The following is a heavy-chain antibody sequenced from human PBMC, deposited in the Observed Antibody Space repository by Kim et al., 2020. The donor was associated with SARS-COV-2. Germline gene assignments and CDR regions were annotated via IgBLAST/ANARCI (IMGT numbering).Heavy chain of an antibody. D-gene: IGHD2-15*01. V-gene: IGHV1-2*02. CDR3: ARDSLRRGGGNNWFDP. CDR2: INPNNGGT. CDR1: GYTFTDHY. J-gene: IGHJ5*02. Sequence: ASVKVSCKASGYTFTDHYIHWVRQAPGQGLEWMGWINPNNGGTNYAQSFQGRVTMTTDTSITTTYMDLSRLRSDDTAVYYCARDSLRRGGGNNWFDPWGQGTLVTVSA.